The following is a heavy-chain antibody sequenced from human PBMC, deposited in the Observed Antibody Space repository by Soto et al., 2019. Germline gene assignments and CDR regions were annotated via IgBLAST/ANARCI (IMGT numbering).Heavy chain of an antibody. CDR2: ISAYNGNT. D-gene: IGHD6-25*01. CDR1: GYTFTSYD. V-gene: IGHV1-18*01. CDR3: ARDAAKSYYYYYGMDV. Sequence: GASVKVSCKASGYTFTSYDISWVRQAPGQGLEWMGWISAYNGNTNYAQKLQGRVTMTTDTSTSTAYMELRSLRSDDTAVYYCARDAAKSYYYYYGMDVWGQGTTVTVSS. J-gene: IGHJ6*02.